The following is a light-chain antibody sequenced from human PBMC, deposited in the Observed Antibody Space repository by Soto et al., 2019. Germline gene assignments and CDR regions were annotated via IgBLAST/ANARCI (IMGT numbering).Light chain of an antibody. CDR2: GAS. Sequence: EIVLTQSPATLSVSPGERVTLSCRASENLNTNLAWYQQRPGQAPRLLIYGASTRATGVPARFTGSGSGTDFTLTISSLQFEDFAVYFCQQYKNWPPWTFGQGTKVDI. J-gene: IGKJ1*01. CDR3: QQYKNWPPWT. V-gene: IGKV3-15*01. CDR1: ENLNTN.